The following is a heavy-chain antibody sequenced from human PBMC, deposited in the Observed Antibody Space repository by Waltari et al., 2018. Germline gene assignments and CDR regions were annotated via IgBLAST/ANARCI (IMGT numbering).Heavy chain of an antibody. V-gene: IGHV3-20*01. J-gene: IGHJ5*01. CDR2: ISYNGANI. CDR3: AKEGGYTYYNNYFDS. Sequence: EAHLVESGGRETRPGGSLGLPCVAAGFAFEFYGMSWVRQRPGKGLEWVASISYNGANIYYAESVEGRFSISRDNAQSSLFLQMNSLRVEDTAFYHCAKEGGYTYYNNYFDSWGQGTRVTVSS. D-gene: IGHD3-10*01. CDR1: GFAFEFYG.